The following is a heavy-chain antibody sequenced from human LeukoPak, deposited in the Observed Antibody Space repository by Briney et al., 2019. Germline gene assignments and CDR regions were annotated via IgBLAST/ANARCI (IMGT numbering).Heavy chain of an antibody. CDR1: GFTFSSYA. CDR2: ISGSGGST. D-gene: IGHD3-10*01. V-gene: IGHV3-23*01. CDR3: AKCVGPFDYYGSGSYVPFDY. Sequence: EGSLRLSCAASGFTFSSYAMSWVRQAPGKGLEWVSAISGSGGSTYYADSVEGRFTISRDNSKNTLYLQMNSLRAEDTGVYYCAKCVGPFDYYGSGSYVPFDYWGQGTLVTVSS. J-gene: IGHJ4*02.